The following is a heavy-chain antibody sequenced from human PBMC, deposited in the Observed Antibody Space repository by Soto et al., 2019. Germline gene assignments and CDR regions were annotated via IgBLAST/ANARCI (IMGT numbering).Heavy chain of an antibody. CDR1: GFSLTTSGMC. CDR2: IDWDDDK. Sequence: XGPTLVNPTQTLTLTCTFSGFSLTTSGMCVSWIRQPPGKALEWLARIDWDDDKYYNTSLKTRLTISKDTSKNQVVLTMTNMDPVDTATYYCARIRGYCSGGSCHSNYYGMDVWGQGTTVTVSS. J-gene: IGHJ6*02. D-gene: IGHD2-15*01. CDR3: ARIRGYCSGGSCHSNYYGMDV. V-gene: IGHV2-70*11.